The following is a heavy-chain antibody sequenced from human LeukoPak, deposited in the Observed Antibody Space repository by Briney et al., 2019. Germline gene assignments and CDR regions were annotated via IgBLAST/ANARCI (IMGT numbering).Heavy chain of an antibody. CDR3: ANGPGGYSSGWYGNYYMDV. Sequence: PGGSLRLSCAASGFTFSSYWMSWVRQAQGKGLEGGANIKKDGSEKYYVDSVKGRFPISRDNSKNTLYLQMNSLRAEDTAVYYCANGPGGYSSGWYGNYYMDVWGKGTTVTVSS. V-gene: IGHV3-7*03. J-gene: IGHJ6*03. D-gene: IGHD6-19*01. CDR2: IKKDGSEK. CDR1: GFTFSSYW.